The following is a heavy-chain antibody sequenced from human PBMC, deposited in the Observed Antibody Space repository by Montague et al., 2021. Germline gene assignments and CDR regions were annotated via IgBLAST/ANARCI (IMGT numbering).Heavy chain of an antibody. CDR3: ARVFSSWYVGWFDP. Sequence: SETLSLTCTVSGASITSNIYYWGWIRQSPGKGLEWNGSIYYSGNSFYPPSLKSRITMAVDTSKNQFSLKLSSVTAADTAIYYCARVFSSWYVGWFDPWGQGTLVTVSS. CDR2: IYYSGNS. J-gene: IGHJ5*02. D-gene: IGHD6-13*01. V-gene: IGHV4-39*07. CDR1: GASITSNIYY.